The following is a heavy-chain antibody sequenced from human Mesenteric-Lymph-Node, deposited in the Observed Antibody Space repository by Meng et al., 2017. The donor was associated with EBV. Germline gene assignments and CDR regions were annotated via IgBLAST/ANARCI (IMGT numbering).Heavy chain of an antibody. V-gene: IGHV3-23*01. CDR2: ISASGRNT. J-gene: IGHJ4*02. Sequence: EVHLLESGGGLVQPGGSLRLSCATSEFTFSSYAMNWVRQAPGKGLAWVSGISASGRNTYYADSVKGRFTISRDNSKNNLYLQMSSLRAEDTAVYYCSNLPYDYWGQGTLVTVSS. D-gene: IGHD3-3*01. CDR3: SNLPYDY. CDR1: EFTFSSYA.